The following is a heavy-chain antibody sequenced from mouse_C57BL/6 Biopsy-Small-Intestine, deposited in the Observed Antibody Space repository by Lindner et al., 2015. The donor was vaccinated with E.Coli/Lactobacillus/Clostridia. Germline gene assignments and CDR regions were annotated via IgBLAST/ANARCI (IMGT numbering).Heavy chain of an antibody. J-gene: IGHJ4*01. CDR2: INPYYGSS. V-gene: IGHV1-39*01. Sequence: VQLQESGAELVKPGASVKISCKASGYSFTDYNMNWVKQSHGKSLEWIGNINPYYGSSSYNQKFKAKATLTVDKSSSTAYMQLKSLTSEDSAVYYCARSEAMDYWGQGTSVTVSS. CDR3: ARSEAMDY. CDR1: GYSFTDYN.